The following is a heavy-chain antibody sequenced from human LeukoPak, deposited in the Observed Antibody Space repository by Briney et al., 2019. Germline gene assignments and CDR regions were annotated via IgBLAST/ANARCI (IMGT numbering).Heavy chain of an antibody. CDR1: GGSISSYD. D-gene: IGHD5-18*01. J-gene: IGHJ4*02. CDR3: ARHRMYNRYGPLDY. V-gene: IGHV4-59*08. Sequence: SETLSLTCTVSGGSISSYDWSWIRQPPGKGLDWIGYIYDSGRTNYNPSLKSRVIISVDTSQNQFSLKLSSVTAADTAVYYCARHRMYNRYGPLDYLGQGTLVTVSS. CDR2: IYDSGRT.